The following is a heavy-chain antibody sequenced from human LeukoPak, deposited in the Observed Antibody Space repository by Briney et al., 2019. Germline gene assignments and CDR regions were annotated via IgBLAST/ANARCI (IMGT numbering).Heavy chain of an antibody. J-gene: IGHJ4*02. CDR2: INHSGST. D-gene: IGHD3-22*01. V-gene: IGHV4-34*01. Sequence: SETLSLTCAVYGGSFSGYYWSWIRQPPGKGLEWIGEINHSGSTNYNPSLKSRVTISVDTSKNQFSLKLSSETAADTAVYYCARGPGAKSQKYYYDSSGYYYWGQGTLVTVSS. CDR1: GGSFSGYY. CDR3: ARGPGAKSQKYYYDSSGYYY.